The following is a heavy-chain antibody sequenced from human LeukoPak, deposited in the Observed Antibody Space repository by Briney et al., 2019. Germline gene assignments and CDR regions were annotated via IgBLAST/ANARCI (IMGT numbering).Heavy chain of an antibody. CDR3: ARLSSGSKNWFDP. Sequence: PSETLSLTCTVSGGSISSYYWSWIRQPPGKGLEWIGYVYSSGTTNYNPSLESRVTISVGTSKNQFSLKLSSVTAADTAVYYCARLSSGSKNWFDPWGQGTLVTVSS. J-gene: IGHJ5*02. CDR1: GGSISSYY. CDR2: VYSSGTT. V-gene: IGHV4-59*08. D-gene: IGHD6-19*01.